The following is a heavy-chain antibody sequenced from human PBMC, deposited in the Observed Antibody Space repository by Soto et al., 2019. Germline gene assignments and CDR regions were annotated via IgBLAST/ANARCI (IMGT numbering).Heavy chain of an antibody. V-gene: IGHV3-33*01. Sequence: GGSLRLSCAASGFAFSSYGMHWVRQAPGKGLEWVAVIWYDGSNKYYADSVKGRFTISRDNSKNTLYLQMNSLRAEDTAVYYCARGRGGVKDYYGMDVWGQGTTVTVSS. D-gene: IGHD3-10*01. J-gene: IGHJ6*02. CDR1: GFAFSSYG. CDR2: IWYDGSNK. CDR3: ARGRGGVKDYYGMDV.